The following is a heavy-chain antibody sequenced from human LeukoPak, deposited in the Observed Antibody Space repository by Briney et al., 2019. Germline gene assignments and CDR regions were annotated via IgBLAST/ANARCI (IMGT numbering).Heavy chain of an antibody. J-gene: IGHJ3*02. Sequence: SGPTLVNPTQTLTLTCTFSGFSLSTSGMRASWIRQPPGKALEWLARIDWDDGKFYSTSLKTRLTISKDTSKNQVVLTMTNMDPVDTATYYCARMTPTMMGAFDIWGQGTMVTVSS. CDR3: ARMTPTMMGAFDI. V-gene: IGHV2-70*04. CDR1: GFSLSTSGMR. CDR2: IDWDDGK. D-gene: IGHD3-22*01.